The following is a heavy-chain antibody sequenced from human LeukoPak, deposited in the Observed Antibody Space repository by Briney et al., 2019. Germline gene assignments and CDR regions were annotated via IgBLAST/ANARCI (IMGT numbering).Heavy chain of an antibody. CDR2: IHTDGST. J-gene: IGHJ4*02. Sequence: GGSLRLSCAASGFTVSGHYMNWVRQVPGKGLDWVSVIHTDGSTYYADSVKGRFTISRDNSKNTMFLQMNTLRVEDTAVYYCARDRPYGGRGDFDYWGPGTLVTVSS. V-gene: IGHV3-66*01. CDR3: ARDRPYGGRGDFDY. CDR1: GFTVSGHY. D-gene: IGHD4-23*01.